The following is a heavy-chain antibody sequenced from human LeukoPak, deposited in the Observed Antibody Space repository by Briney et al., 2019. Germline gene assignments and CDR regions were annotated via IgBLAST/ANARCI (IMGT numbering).Heavy chain of an antibody. D-gene: IGHD6-13*01. J-gene: IGHJ4*02. CDR2: IYYRGNT. CDR1: GGSITDYY. Sequence: SETLSLTCTVSGGSITDYYWSWIRQPPGEGLEWIGHIYYRGNTNYNPSLKSRVTISVDASKIHFSLRLRSVAAADTAVYYCARSLYRATAGADFDFWGQGTRVTVSS. V-gene: IGHV4-59*01. CDR3: ARSLYRATAGADFDF.